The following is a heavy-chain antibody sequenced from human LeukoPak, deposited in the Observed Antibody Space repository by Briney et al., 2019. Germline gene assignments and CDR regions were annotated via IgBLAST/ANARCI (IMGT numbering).Heavy chain of an antibody. J-gene: IGHJ6*03. D-gene: IGHD2-2*01. CDR3: ARGIGCSGANCYFYYYYMDV. CDR2: ITGSSNHI. CDR1: GFTFSSYS. V-gene: IGHV3-21*01. Sequence: GGSLRLSCRASGFTFSSYSMNWVRQAPGKGLEWVSSITGSSNHIFYGDSVKGRFTVSRNNAKNSLDLQMNSLRPEDTAVYYCARGIGCSGANCYFYYYYMDVWGKGTTVTVSS.